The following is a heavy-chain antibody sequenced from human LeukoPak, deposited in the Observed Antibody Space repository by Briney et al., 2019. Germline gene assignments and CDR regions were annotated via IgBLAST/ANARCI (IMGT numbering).Heavy chain of an antibody. CDR1: GSTFQSFD. V-gene: IGHV3-23*01. Sequence: PGGSLRLSCEASGSTFQSFDMTWIRQAPGKGLEWVSLITGSGSHTFYAASVRGRFTVSRDNSKNTMFLQMNALRDEDTATYYCARRKFFRMGRKKEPNWFDSWGQGTLVTVSS. CDR3: ARRKFFRMGRKKEPNWFDS. J-gene: IGHJ5*01. CDR2: ITGSGSHT. D-gene: IGHD1-14*01.